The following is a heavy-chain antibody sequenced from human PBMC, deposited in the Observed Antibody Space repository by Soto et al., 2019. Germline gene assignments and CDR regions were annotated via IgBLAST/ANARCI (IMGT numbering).Heavy chain of an antibody. CDR1: GGSVSSGSYQ. J-gene: IGHJ6*02. D-gene: IGHD3-3*01. Sequence: SETLSLTCTVSGGSVSSGSYQWSWIRQSPGKGLEWIGYIYYTGSTNYNPSLKSRVTISVDTSKNQFSLKLTSVTAADTALCFCARLQVYDFWSGSVPMDVWGQGTTVTVSS. V-gene: IGHV4-61*01. CDR2: IYYTGST. CDR3: ARLQVYDFWSGSVPMDV.